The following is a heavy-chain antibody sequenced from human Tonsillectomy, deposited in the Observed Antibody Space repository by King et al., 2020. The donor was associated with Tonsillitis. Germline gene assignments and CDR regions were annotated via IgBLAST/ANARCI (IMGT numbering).Heavy chain of an antibody. V-gene: IGHV4-59*12. CDR1: NDSITNYS. D-gene: IGHD4-17*01. Sequence: VQLQESGPGLVKPSETLSLTCSVSNDSITNYSWSWIRQSPGKGLEWIGHIHYSGNSNYNPSLKSRVTITGDTSKNQFSLKLTSVTAADSAVYYCARGAEDDGYNSSGFDYWGQGIQVTVAS. CDR2: IHYSGNS. J-gene: IGHJ4*02. CDR3: ARGAEDDGYNSSGFDY.